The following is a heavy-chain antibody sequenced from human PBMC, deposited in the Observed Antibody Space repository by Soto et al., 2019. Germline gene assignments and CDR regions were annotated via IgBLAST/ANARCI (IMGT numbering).Heavy chain of an antibody. V-gene: IGHV3-7*01. Sequence: EVQLVESGGGLVQPGGSLRLSCAASGFTFSNYWMNWVRQAPGKGLEWVANINEDGSEKYYVDSAKGRFTISRDNAQNSLYLQTGSLRAEDTAVYYCASDLFDYWVQGTLVTVSS. J-gene: IGHJ4*02. CDR2: INEDGSEK. CDR3: ASDLFDY. CDR1: GFTFSNYW.